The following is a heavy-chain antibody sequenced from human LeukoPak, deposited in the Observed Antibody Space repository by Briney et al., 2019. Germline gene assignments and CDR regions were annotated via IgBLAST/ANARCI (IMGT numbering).Heavy chain of an antibody. V-gene: IGHV1-8*03. CDR1: GYTFTSYD. Sequence: ASVKVSCKASGYTFTSYDINWVRQATGQGLEWMGWMNPSSGNTGYAQKFQGRVTITRNTSISTAYMELSSLRSEDTAVYYCARGRSLKQLAPIKDYWGQGTLVTVSS. D-gene: IGHD6-6*01. CDR2: MNPSSGNT. J-gene: IGHJ4*02. CDR3: ARGRSLKQLAPIKDY.